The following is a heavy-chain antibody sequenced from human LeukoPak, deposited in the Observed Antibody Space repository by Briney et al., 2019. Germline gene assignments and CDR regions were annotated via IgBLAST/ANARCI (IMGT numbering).Heavy chain of an antibody. CDR1: GFSFSSNS. D-gene: IGHD3-10*01. CDR3: AKDSGGSFGELLDY. J-gene: IGHJ4*02. CDR2: ISYSSSTI. V-gene: IGHV3-48*01. Sequence: PGGSLRLSCAASGFSFSSNSMNWVRQAPGKGLEWLSYISYSSSTIYSADSVKGRFTISRDNAKNSLYLQMNSLRAEDTALYYCAKDSGGSFGELLDYWGQGTLVTVSS.